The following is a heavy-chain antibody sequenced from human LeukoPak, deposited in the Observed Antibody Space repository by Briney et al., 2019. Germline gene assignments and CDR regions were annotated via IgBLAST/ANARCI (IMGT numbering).Heavy chain of an antibody. CDR1: GYTFTSYY. V-gene: IGHV1-46*01. D-gene: IGHD2-21*02. CDR2: IDPSGGST. Sequence: GASVKVSCKASGYTFTSYYIHWVRQAPGQGLEWMGIIDPSGGSTSDAQKFQGRVTMTRDTSTSTVYMELSSLRSEDTAVYYCARVLAHLSMSYCGGDCSFDHWGQGTLVTVSS. J-gene: IGHJ4*02. CDR3: ARVLAHLSMSYCGGDCSFDH.